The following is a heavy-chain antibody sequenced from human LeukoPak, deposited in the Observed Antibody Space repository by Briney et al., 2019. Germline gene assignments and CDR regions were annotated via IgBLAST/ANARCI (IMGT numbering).Heavy chain of an antibody. V-gene: IGHV3-48*03. Sequence: GGSLRLSCAASGFTFSSYEMNWVRQAPGKGLEWVSYISSSGSTIYYADSVKGRFTISRDNSKNTLYLQMNSLRAEDTAVYYCARDTGGDYPQGAFDIWGQGTMVTVSS. CDR2: ISSSGSTI. D-gene: IGHD4-17*01. J-gene: IGHJ3*02. CDR1: GFTFSSYE. CDR3: ARDTGGDYPQGAFDI.